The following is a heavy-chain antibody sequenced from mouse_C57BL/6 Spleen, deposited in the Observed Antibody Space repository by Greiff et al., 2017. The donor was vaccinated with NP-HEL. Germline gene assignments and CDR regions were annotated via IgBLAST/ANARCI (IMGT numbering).Heavy chain of an antibody. V-gene: IGHV1-26*01. D-gene: IGHD3-3*01. CDR1: GYTFTDYY. CDR3: ARSAVAWFAY. Sequence: EVQLHQSGPELVKPGASVKISCKASGYTFTDYYMNWVKQSHGKSLEWIGDINPNNGGTSYNQKFKGKATLTVDKSSSTAYMELRSLTSEDSAVYYCARSAVAWFAYWGQGTLVTVSA. J-gene: IGHJ3*01. CDR2: INPNNGGT.